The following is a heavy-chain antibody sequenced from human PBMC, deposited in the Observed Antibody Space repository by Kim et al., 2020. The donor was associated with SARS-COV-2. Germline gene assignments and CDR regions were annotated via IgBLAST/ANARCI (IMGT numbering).Heavy chain of an antibody. J-gene: IGHJ4*02. CDR3: ARGQGRYYYEWADY. CDR1: GGSFSGYY. Sequence: SETLSLTCAVYGGSFSGYYWSWIRQPPGKGLEWIGEINHSGSTNYNPSLKSRVTISVDTSKNQFSLKLSSVTAADTAVYYCARGQGRYYYEWADYWGQGTLVTVSS. D-gene: IGHD3-22*01. V-gene: IGHV4-34*01. CDR2: INHSGST.